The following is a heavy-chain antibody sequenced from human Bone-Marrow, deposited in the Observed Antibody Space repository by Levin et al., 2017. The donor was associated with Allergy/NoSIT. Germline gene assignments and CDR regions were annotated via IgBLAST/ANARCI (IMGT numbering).Heavy chain of an antibody. D-gene: IGHD3-16*01. CDR2: ISGSGSRL. V-gene: IGHV3-23*01. Sequence: PGGSLRLSCAASGFPFDAYPMTWVRQAPGKGLDSVSGISGSGSRLFHADSVKGRFTISRDNSKNTLYLQMNRLRAEDTAIYYCARYATFGDFFYYGMDVWGQGTTVTVSS. CDR1: GFPFDAYP. CDR3: ARYATFGDFFYYGMDV. J-gene: IGHJ6*02.